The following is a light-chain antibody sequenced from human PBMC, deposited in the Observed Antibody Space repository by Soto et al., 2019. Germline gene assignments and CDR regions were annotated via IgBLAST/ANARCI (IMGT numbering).Light chain of an antibody. V-gene: IGLV2-14*01. CDR2: DVS. CDR1: SSDVGGYNY. CDR3: SSYTSSSTRV. Sequence: QSDLTQPASVSVSPGQSITISCTGTSSDVGGYNYVSWYQQHPGKAPKLMIYDVSNRPSGVSNRFSGSKSGNTASLSISGLQAEDEADYYCSSYTSSSTRVFGTGTKVTVL. J-gene: IGLJ1*01.